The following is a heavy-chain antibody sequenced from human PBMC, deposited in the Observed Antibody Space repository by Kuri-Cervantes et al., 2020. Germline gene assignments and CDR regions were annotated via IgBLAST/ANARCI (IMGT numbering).Heavy chain of an antibody. Sequence: SETLSLTCAVYGGSFSGYYWSWIRQPPGKGLEWIGEINHSGSTNYNPSLKSRVTISVDTSKNQFSLKLSSVTAADTAVYYCAGILTGYTLDYWGQGTRVTGSS. CDR1: GGSFSGYY. V-gene: IGHV4-34*01. D-gene: IGHD3-9*01. CDR2: INHSGST. J-gene: IGHJ4*02. CDR3: AGILTGYTLDY.